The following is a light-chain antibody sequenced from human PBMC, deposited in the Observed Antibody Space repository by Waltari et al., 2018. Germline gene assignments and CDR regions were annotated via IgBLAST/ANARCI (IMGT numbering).Light chain of an antibody. CDR3: RQGCSFPPT. J-gene: IGKJ1*01. CDR1: RDISSA. V-gene: IGKV1-12*01. CDR2: SVS. Sequence: EIKMTHSPSSVSASVGDRVPITSRAGRDISSALAWYQQKHGQAPNLLIYSVSSLQGGVPSRLSGGGADTEFTLTISSRLQEDHATTYRRQGCSFPPTFGQGTKVEIK.